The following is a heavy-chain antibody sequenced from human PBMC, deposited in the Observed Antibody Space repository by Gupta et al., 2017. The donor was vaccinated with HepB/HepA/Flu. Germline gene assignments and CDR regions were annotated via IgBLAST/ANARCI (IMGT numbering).Heavy chain of an antibody. CDR2: IKQDGSEK. V-gene: IGHV3-7*01. Sequence: EVQLVESGGGLVQPGGSLRLSCAASGFTFSSYWMSWVRQAPGKGLEWVANIKQDGSEKYYVDSVKGRFTISRDNAKNSLYLQMNSLRAEDTAVYYCARGGDGRHYYYYYMDVWGKGTTVTVSS. J-gene: IGHJ6*03. CDR1: GFTFSSYW. CDR3: ARGGDGRHYYYYYMDV. D-gene: IGHD2-21*01.